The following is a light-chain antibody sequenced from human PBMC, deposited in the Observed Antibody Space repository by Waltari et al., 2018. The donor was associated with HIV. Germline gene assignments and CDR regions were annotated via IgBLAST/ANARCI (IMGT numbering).Light chain of an antibody. Sequence: SYELTQTPSVSVSPGQTATITCSGDKLGDRYDCWYQQKACQSPVLVIYHDSKRPSGIPERCSGSNSVNTATLTISGTQAMDEADYYCQAWDSSAAWVVFGGGTKLTVL. V-gene: IGLV3-1*01. CDR1: KLGDRY. CDR3: QAWDSSAAWVV. J-gene: IGLJ2*01. CDR2: HDS.